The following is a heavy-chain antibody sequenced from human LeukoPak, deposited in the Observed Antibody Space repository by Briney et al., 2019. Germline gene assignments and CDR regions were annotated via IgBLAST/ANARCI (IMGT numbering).Heavy chain of an antibody. D-gene: IGHD2-15*01. CDR2: INPSGGST. CDR1: GFTFTSYY. Sequence: ASVKVSCKASGFTFTSYYMHWVRQAPGLGLEWMGIINPSGGSTSYAQKFQGRVTMTTDTSTSTAYMELRSLRSDDTAVYYCARISCSGGSCYPKDDYWGQGTLVTVSS. J-gene: IGHJ4*02. CDR3: ARISCSGGSCYPKDDY. V-gene: IGHV1-46*01.